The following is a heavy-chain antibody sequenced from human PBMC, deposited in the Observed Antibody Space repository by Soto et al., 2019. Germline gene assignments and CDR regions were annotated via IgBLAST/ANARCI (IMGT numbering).Heavy chain of an antibody. J-gene: IGHJ5*02. D-gene: IGHD2-2*01. V-gene: IGHV1-18*01. CDR2: ISAYNGNT. Sequence: ASVKVSCKASGYTFTSYGISWVRQAPGQGLEWMGWISAYNGNTNYAQKLQGRVTMTTDTSTSTAYMELRSLRSDDTAVYYCARRPLNQLPTNWFDPWGQGTLVTVSS. CDR3: ARRPLNQLPTNWFDP. CDR1: GYTFTSYG.